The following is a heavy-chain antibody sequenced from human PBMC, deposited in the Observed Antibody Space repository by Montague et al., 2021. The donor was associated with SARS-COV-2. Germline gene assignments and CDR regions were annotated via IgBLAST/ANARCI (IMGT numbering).Heavy chain of an antibody. V-gene: IGHV4-39*01. CDR3: ARKEMKYSSVWSTGGNWFDP. CDR1: GGSISSSSYY. J-gene: IGHJ5*02. D-gene: IGHD6-13*01. Sequence: SETLSLTCTVSGGSISSSSYYWGWIRQPPGKGLEWIGSIYYSGSTXYKPSLKSRVTISVDTSKNQFSLKLSSVTAADTAVYYCARKEMKYSSVWSTGGNWFDPWGQGTLVTVSS. CDR2: IYYSGST.